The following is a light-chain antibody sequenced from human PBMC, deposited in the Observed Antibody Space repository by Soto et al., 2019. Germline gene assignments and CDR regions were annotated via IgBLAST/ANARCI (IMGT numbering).Light chain of an antibody. V-gene: IGLV1-40*01. CDR2: ANT. CDR3: QSYDSSLSIVI. Sequence: QSVLTQPPSVSGTPGQRVTISCTGSSSNIGAGYDVHWYQQVPGTAPKLLIYANTNRPSGVPDRFSASKSGTSASLAVTGLQAEDEADYFCQSYDSSLSIVIFGGGTKVTVL. J-gene: IGLJ2*01. CDR1: SSNIGAGYD.